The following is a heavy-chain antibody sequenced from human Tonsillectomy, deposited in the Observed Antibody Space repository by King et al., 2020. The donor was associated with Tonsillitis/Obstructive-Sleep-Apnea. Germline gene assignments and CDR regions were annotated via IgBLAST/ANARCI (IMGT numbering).Heavy chain of an antibody. V-gene: IGHV4-34*01. CDR3: AAGTYYFDY. CDR2: INHSGST. CDR1: GWSFSGYY. Sequence: VQLPQWGAGLLKPSETLSLTCAVSGWSFSGYYWSWIRQPPGKGLEWIGEINHSGSTNYNPSLKSRVTISVDTSKNQFSLKLSSVTAADTAVYYCAAGTYYFDYWGQGTLVTVSS. J-gene: IGHJ4*02. D-gene: IGHD6-13*01.